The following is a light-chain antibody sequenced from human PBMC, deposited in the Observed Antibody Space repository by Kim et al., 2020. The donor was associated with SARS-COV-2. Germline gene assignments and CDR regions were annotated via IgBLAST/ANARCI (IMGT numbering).Light chain of an antibody. Sequence: STGESPTLSCRASQSISNNLAWSQQSPGQRPRLLIYGASTRATGIPPRFSGSGSGSEFPLTISSLQSEDFGVYYCQQYSVWLWTFGQGTKVDIK. CDR2: GAS. J-gene: IGKJ1*01. CDR1: QSISNN. V-gene: IGKV3-15*01. CDR3: QQYSVWLWT.